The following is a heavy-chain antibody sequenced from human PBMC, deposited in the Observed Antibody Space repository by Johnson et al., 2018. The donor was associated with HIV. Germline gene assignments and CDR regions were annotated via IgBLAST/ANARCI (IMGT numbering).Heavy chain of an antibody. CDR3: TTDHYFLDALDI. D-gene: IGHD2/OR15-2a*01. CDR2: IKRKTDGGTT. V-gene: IGHV3-15*01. J-gene: IGHJ3*02. CDR1: GFTFSNVW. Sequence: VQLVESGGGFVKPGGSLKVSCAASGFTFSNVWMHWVRQAPGKGLEWVGRIKRKTDGGTTDYAAPVKGRFTISRDDSKNTLYVQMKSLKTEDTAVYYCTTDHYFLDALDIWGQGTMVTVSS.